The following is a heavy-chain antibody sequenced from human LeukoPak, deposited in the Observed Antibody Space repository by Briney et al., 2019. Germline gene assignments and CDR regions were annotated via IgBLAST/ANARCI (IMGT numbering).Heavy chain of an antibody. V-gene: IGHV4-34*01. Sequence: SETLSHTCAVYGGSFSGYYWSWIRQPPGKGLEWIGEINHSGSTNYNPSLKSRVTISVDTSKNQFSLKLSSVTAADTAVYYCARGNYYDSSGYQYYLDYWGQGTLVTVSS. CDR2: INHSGST. J-gene: IGHJ4*02. CDR3: ARGNYYDSSGYQYYLDY. CDR1: GGSFSGYY. D-gene: IGHD3-22*01.